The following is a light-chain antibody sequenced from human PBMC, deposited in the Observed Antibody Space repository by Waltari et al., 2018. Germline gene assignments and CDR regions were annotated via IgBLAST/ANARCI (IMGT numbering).Light chain of an antibody. CDR2: WAT. Sequence: DIVMTQSPDSLAVSLGERATINCKSSQSVLYSSNNRYYLAWYQPKPGQPPKLLIYWATTRESGVPDRFSGSGSGTEFTLTISSLQSEDFAVYYCQQYKQWPLTFGGGTRVDIK. CDR1: QSVLYSSNNRYY. V-gene: IGKV4-1*01. CDR3: QQYKQWPLT. J-gene: IGKJ4*01.